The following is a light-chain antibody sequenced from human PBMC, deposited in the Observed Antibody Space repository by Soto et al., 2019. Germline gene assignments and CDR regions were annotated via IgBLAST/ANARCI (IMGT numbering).Light chain of an antibody. Sequence: TQSPSCVSASGWDRVTITVETSKDISSSVAWYQQKPGKAPNLLIFSASALHRGVPPRFSGSGPGTAFTPNVSSLQPEDFEIYYRQQDEYLPWKFGKGNXV. CDR1: KDISSS. CDR3: QQDEYLPWK. J-gene: IGKJ1*01. V-gene: IGKV1-12*01. CDR2: SAS.